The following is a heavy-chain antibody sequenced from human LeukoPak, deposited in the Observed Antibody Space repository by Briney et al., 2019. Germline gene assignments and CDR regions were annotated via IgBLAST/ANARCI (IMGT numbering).Heavy chain of an antibody. J-gene: IGHJ4*02. V-gene: IGHV3-64D*06. CDR1: GFTFSNAW. D-gene: IGHD6-19*01. Sequence: GGSLRLSCAASGFTFSNAWMHWVRQAPGKGLDYVSAISSNGGSTYYADSVKGRFTISRDNSKNTLYLQMSSLRAEDTAVYYCARAMAGNWGQGTLVTVSS. CDR2: ISSNGGST. CDR3: ARAMAGN.